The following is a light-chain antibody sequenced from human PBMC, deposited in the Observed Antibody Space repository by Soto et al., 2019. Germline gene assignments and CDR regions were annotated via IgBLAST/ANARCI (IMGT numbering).Light chain of an antibody. CDR3: AAWDDSLNGGV. J-gene: IGLJ3*02. Sequence: QSVLTQPPSASGTPGQRVTISCSGSSSNIGSKTVTWYQQLPGTAPKLLIYSNNQRPSGVPDRFSGSKSGTSASLAISGLQSEDEADYYCAAWDDSLNGGVFGGGTKLTVL. CDR2: SNN. V-gene: IGLV1-44*01. CDR1: SSNIGSKT.